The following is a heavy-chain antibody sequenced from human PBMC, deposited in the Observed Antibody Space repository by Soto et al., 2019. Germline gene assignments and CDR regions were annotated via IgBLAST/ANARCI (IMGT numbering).Heavy chain of an antibody. J-gene: IGHJ3*02. CDR3: ARDPSESGNSYDAFDI. CDR2: ISAYNGNT. V-gene: IGHV1-18*01. D-gene: IGHD2-15*01. CDR1: GYTFTSYG. Sequence: GASVKVSCKASGYTFTSYGISWVRQAPGQGLEWMGWISAYNGNTNYAQKLQGRVTMTTDTSTSTAYMELRSLRSHDTAVYYCARDPSESGNSYDAFDIWGQGTMVTVSS.